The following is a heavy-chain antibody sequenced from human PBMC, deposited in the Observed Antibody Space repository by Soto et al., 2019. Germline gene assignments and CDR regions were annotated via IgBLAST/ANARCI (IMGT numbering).Heavy chain of an antibody. V-gene: IGHV1-18*01. CDR3: ARDLRPQQHLVNWFDP. D-gene: IGHD6-13*01. J-gene: IGHJ5*02. CDR1: GYTFTSYC. CDR2: ISAYNGNT. Sequence: ASVKVSCKASGYTFTSYCISWVRQAPGQGLEWMGWISAYNGNTNYAQKLQGRVTMTTDTSTSTAYMELRSLRSDDTAVYYCARDLRPQQHLVNWFDPWGQGTLVTVSS.